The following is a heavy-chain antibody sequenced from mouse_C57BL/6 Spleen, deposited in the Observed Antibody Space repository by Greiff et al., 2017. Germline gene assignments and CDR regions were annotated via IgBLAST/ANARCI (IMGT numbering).Heavy chain of an antibody. J-gene: IGHJ2*01. CDR1: GYTFTSYW. Sequence: VQLQQPGAELVKPGASVKLSCKASGYTFTSYWMHWVKQRPGQGLEWIGMIHPNSGSTNYNEKFKSKATLTVDKSSSTAYMQLRSLTSEDSAVYYCARSYGNYGCDYWGQGTTLTVSS. D-gene: IGHD2-10*02. V-gene: IGHV1-64*01. CDR2: IHPNSGST. CDR3: ARSYGNYGCDY.